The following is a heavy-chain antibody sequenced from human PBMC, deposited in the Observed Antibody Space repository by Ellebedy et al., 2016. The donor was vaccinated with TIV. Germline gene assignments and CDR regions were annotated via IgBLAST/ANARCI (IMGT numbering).Heavy chain of an antibody. CDR3: AKADYGDYGFSDY. V-gene: IGHV3-23*01. J-gene: IGHJ4*02. D-gene: IGHD4-17*01. CDR1: GFTFSSYA. Sequence: GESLKISCAASGFTFSSYAMSWVRQAPGKGLEWVSAISGSGGSTYYADSVKGRFTISRDNSKNTLYLQMNSLRAEDTAVYYCAKADYGDYGFSDYWGQGTLVTVSS. CDR2: ISGSGGST.